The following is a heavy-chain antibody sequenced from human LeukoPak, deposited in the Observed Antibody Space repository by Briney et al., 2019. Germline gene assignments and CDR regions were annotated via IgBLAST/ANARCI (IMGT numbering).Heavy chain of an antibody. CDR2: FYYSGST. D-gene: IGHD4-11*01. V-gene: IGHV4-59*12. J-gene: IGHJ4*02. CDR3: AREGGLQHHFDY. Sequence: SETLSLTCTVSGGSISNYYWSWIRQPPGKGLEWIGYFYYSGSTNYNPSLKSRVTISVDTSKNQFSLKLSSVTAADTAVYFCAREGGLQHHFDYWGQGTLVTVSS. CDR1: GGSISNYY.